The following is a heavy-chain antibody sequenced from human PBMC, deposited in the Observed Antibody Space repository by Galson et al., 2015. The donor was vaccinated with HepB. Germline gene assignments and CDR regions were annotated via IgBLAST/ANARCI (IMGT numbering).Heavy chain of an antibody. CDR1: GFPFNIYP. V-gene: IGHV3-33*01. D-gene: IGHD2-21*01. CDR2: LWFDGSNK. CDR3: ARDGYCGGDCHSGFDY. Sequence: SLRLSCAASGFPFNIYPMYWVRQAPGEGLEWVAGLWFDGSNKRYADSVKGRFTVSRDNSKNTLHLQMSSLRAEDTAVYFCARDGYCGGDCHSGFDYWGQGTLVTVSS. J-gene: IGHJ4*02.